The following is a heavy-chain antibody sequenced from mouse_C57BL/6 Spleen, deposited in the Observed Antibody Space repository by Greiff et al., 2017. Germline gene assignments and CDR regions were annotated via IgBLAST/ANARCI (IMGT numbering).Heavy chain of an antibody. Sequence: VQLQQPGAELVKPGASVKLSCKASGYTFTSYWMHWVKQRPGQGLEWIGMIHPNSGSTNYNEKFKSKATLTVDKSSSTAYMQLSSLTSEDSAVYYCARLGGKSGFDYWGQGTTLTVSS. CDR3: ARLGGKSGFDY. CDR2: IHPNSGST. D-gene: IGHD1-1*02. J-gene: IGHJ2*01. CDR1: GYTFTSYW. V-gene: IGHV1-64*01.